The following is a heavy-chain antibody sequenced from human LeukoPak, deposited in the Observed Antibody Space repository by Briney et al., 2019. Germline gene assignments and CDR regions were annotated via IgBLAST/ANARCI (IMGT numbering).Heavy chain of an antibody. CDR2: IYYSGST. D-gene: IGHD3-10*01. Sequence: SETLSLTCTVSGGSISSSSYYWGWIRQPPGKGLEWIGSIYYSGSTYYNPSLKSRVTISVDTSKNQFSLKLSSVTAADTAVYYCARQIMVRGVMEGGDYWGQGTLVTVSS. J-gene: IGHJ4*02. V-gene: IGHV4-39*01. CDR1: GGSISSSSYY. CDR3: ARQIMVRGVMEGGDY.